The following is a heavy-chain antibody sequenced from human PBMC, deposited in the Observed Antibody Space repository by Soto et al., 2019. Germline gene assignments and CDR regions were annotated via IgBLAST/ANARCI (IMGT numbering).Heavy chain of an antibody. CDR2: ISWNSGSI. CDR3: AKDLVGVDTMEFDAFDI. Sequence: TXGALSLSFAASGFTVDDYEMHWVRQAPGKGLEWVSGISWNSGSIGYADSVKGRFTISRDNAKNSLYLQMNSLRAEDTALYYCAKDLVGVDTMEFDAFDIWGQGTMVTVS. D-gene: IGHD2-15*01. J-gene: IGHJ3*02. V-gene: IGHV3-9*01. CDR1: GFTVDDYE.